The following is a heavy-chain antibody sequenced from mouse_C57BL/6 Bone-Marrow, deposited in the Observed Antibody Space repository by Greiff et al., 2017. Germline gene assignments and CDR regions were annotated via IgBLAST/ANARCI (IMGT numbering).Heavy chain of an antibody. V-gene: IGHV14-4*01. CDR3: TLDGYSHWSFDV. J-gene: IGHJ1*03. CDR1: GFNIKDDY. CDR2: IDPENGDT. D-gene: IGHD2-3*01. Sequence: VQLKQSGAELVRPGASVKLSCTASGFNIKDDYMHWVKQRPEQGLEWIGWIDPENGDTEYASKFQGKATITADTSSNTAYLQLSSLTSEYTAVYYCTLDGYSHWSFDVWGTGTTVTVSS.